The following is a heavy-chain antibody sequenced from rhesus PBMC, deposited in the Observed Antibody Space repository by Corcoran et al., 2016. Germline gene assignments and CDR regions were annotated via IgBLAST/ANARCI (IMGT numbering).Heavy chain of an antibody. V-gene: IGHV4-147*01. CDR2: LYGGRGTT. Sequence: QVQLQESGPGLVKPSETLSLTGAVSGGSISSNDWSWIRQSTGKGLEWIGYLYGGRGTTSSTPSLKSRVTISPDTSKNQFSLKLSSVTAADTAVYYCVRWSSAGRFDYRGQGVLVTVSS. D-gene: IGHD6-13*01. J-gene: IGHJ4*01. CDR3: VRWSSAGRFDY. CDR1: GGSISSND.